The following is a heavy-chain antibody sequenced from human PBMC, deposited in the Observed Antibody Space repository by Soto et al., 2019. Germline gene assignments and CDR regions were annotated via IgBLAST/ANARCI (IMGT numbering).Heavy chain of an antibody. CDR2: ISAYNGNT. J-gene: IGHJ4*02. V-gene: IGHV1-18*01. Sequence: APVEASSKAPGYTFTSYGISWVRHSPGQGLEWMGWISAYNGNTNYAQKLQGRVTMTTDTSTSTAYMELRSLRSDDTAVYYCARHRGVIIALDYWGQGTLLTVSS. CDR1: GYTFTSYG. D-gene: IGHD3-10*01. CDR3: ARHRGVIIALDY.